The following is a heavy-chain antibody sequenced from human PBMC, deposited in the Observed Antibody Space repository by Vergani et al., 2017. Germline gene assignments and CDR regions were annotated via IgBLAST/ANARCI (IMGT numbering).Heavy chain of an antibody. Sequence: EVQLVESGGGLVQPGRSLRLSCVASGFTFDDYAMHWVRQAPGKGLEWVSGISWNSGSIGYADSVRDRITISRDNAKNSLYLQMNSLRAADVALYYCAKAQSPYYYDSSGYYFDYWGQGTLVTVSS. J-gene: IGHJ4*02. CDR3: AKAQSPYYYDSSGYYFDY. D-gene: IGHD3-22*01. CDR2: ISWNSGSI. CDR1: GFTFDDYA. V-gene: IGHV3-9*03.